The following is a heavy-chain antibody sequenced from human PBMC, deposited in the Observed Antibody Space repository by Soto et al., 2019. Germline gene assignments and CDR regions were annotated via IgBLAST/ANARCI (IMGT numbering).Heavy chain of an antibody. Sequence: ASVKVSCKASGRTFSSYAISWVRQAPGQGLEWMGGIIPIFGTANYAQKFQGRVTITADESTSTAYMELSSLRSEDTAVYYCASNLRPLDIVVVAAAPYYYYYGMDVWGQGTSVTVSS. D-gene: IGHD2-2*01. CDR1: GRTFSSYA. V-gene: IGHV1-69*13. J-gene: IGHJ6*02. CDR3: ASNLRPLDIVVVAAAPYYYYYGMDV. CDR2: IIPIFGTA.